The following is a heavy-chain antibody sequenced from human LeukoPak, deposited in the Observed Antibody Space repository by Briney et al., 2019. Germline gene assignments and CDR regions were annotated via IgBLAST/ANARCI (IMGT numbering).Heavy chain of an antibody. CDR3: AKDPHAYYDSSGYHDY. J-gene: IGHJ4*02. Sequence: GRSLRLSCAASGFTFDDYAMHWVRQAPGKGLEWVSGISWNSGSIGYADSVKGRFTISRDNAKNSLYLQMNSLRAEDTALYYCAKDPHAYYDSSGYHDYWGQGTLVTVSS. V-gene: IGHV3-9*01. CDR2: ISWNSGSI. D-gene: IGHD3-22*01. CDR1: GFTFDDYA.